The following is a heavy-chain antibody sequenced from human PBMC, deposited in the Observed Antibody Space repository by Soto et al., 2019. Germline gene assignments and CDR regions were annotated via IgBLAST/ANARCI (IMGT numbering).Heavy chain of an antibody. Sequence: EVQLVESGGGLVQPGGSLRLSCSASGFTFSTYWMHWVRQAPGKGLVWVSRINTDGSSANYADSVRGRFTISRDNAKNTLFLQMSSLGAEDTAVYYCVRDLDRYIEARGDYWGPGTLVTVSS. V-gene: IGHV3-74*01. D-gene: IGHD3-10*01. CDR1: GFTFSTYW. J-gene: IGHJ4*02. CDR3: VRDLDRYIEARGDY. CDR2: INTDGSSA.